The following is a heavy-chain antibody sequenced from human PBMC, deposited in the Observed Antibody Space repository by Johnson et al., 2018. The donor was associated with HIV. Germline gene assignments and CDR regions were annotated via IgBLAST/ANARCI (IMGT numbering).Heavy chain of an antibody. Sequence: QVQLVESGGGVVQPGGSLRLSCSASGFTFSDYGMHWVRQAPGKGLEWVAFIRYDGSNKYYADSVKGRFTISRDNSKNTLYLQMNGLRAEDTAVYYCAKDDDMYGLPGAFDIWGQGTMVTVSS. CDR1: GFTFSDYG. CDR3: AKDDDMYGLPGAFDI. V-gene: IGHV3-30*02. CDR2: IRYDGSNK. D-gene: IGHD3-10*02. J-gene: IGHJ3*02.